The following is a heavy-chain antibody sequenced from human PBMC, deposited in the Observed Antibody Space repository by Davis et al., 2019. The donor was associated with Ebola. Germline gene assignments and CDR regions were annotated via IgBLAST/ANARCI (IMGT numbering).Heavy chain of an antibody. CDR2: INPNSGGT. CDR3: AREGNYYDSSGYLGFDI. Sequence: AASVKVSCKASGYTFTGYYMHWVRQAPGQGLEWMGRINPNSGGTNYAQKFQGRVTMTRDTSISTAYMELSRLRSDDTAVYYCAREGNYYDSSGYLGFDIWGQGTMVTVSS. J-gene: IGHJ3*02. CDR1: GYTFTGYY. V-gene: IGHV1-2*06. D-gene: IGHD3-22*01.